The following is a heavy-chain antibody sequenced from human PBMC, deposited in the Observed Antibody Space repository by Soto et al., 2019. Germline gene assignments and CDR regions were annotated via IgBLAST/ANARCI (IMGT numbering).Heavy chain of an antibody. V-gene: IGHV4-30-2*01. J-gene: IGHJ5*02. Sequence: PSENLSLTCAVSGGSISSGGYSWSWIRQPPGKGLEWIGYIYHSGSTYYNPSLKSRVTISVDRSKNQFSLKLSSVTAADTAVYYCARTYYGSGYWFDPWGQGTLVTVSS. D-gene: IGHD3-10*01. CDR2: IYHSGST. CDR1: GGSISSGGYS. CDR3: ARTYYGSGYWFDP.